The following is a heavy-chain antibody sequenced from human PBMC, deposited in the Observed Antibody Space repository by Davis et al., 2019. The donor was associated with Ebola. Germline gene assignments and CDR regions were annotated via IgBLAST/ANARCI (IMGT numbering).Heavy chain of an antibody. J-gene: IGHJ4*02. CDR3: TAATPDY. V-gene: IGHV3-73*01. CDR2: IRSKANSYAT. CDR1: GFTSSGSA. D-gene: IGHD6-25*01. Sequence: GGSLRLSCAASGFTSSGSAMHWVRQASGKGLEWVGRIRSKANSYATAYAASVKGRFTISRDASKNTAYLQMNSLKTEDTAVYYCTAATPDYWGQGTLVTVSS.